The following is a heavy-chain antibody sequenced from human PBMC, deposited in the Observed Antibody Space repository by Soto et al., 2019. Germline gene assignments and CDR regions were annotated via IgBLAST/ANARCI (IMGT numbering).Heavy chain of an antibody. J-gene: IGHJ3*02. D-gene: IGHD1-1*01. Sequence: ASVKVSCKGSGFTFSSYGISWGRPAPGQGLEWMGWISAYNGNTNYAQKLQGRVTMTTDTSTSTAYMELRSLRSDDTAVYYCARVVPNWNDAGFDIWGQGTMVTVSS. V-gene: IGHV1-18*01. CDR2: ISAYNGNT. CDR1: GFTFSSYG. CDR3: ARVVPNWNDAGFDI.